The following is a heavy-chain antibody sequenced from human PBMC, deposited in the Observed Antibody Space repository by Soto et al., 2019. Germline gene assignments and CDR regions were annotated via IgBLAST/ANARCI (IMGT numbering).Heavy chain of an antibody. J-gene: IGHJ6*02. CDR2: IWYDGSNK. D-gene: IGHD6-13*01. Sequence: GGSLRLSCAASGFAFSSYGMHWVRQAPGKGLEWVAVIWYDGSNKYYADSVKGRFTISRDNSKNTLYLQMNSLRAEDTAVYYCPKDGVAAAVLSRGYYYYYGMEVWGQGTTVTVSS. CDR3: PKDGVAAAVLSRGYYYYYGMEV. V-gene: IGHV3-33*06. CDR1: GFAFSSYG.